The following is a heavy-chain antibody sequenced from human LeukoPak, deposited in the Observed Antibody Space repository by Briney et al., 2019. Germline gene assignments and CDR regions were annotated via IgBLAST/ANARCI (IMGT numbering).Heavy chain of an antibody. CDR3: AKDGGLWVSAHWGDS. J-gene: IGHJ4*02. CDR2: ITTGDGNT. V-gene: IGHV3-23*01. D-gene: IGHD7-27*01. CDR1: GFTFGSCW. Sequence: GGSLRLPCAASGFTFGSCWMNWVRQTPGKGLKWVSTITTGDGNTYYADSVKGRFTVSRDDSKNTLYLQMNSLRAEDTAVYYCAKDGGLWVSAHWGDSWGRGTLVTVSS.